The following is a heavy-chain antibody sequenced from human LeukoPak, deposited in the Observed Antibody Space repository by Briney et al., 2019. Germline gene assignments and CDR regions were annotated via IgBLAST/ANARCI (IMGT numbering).Heavy chain of an antibody. CDR1: GFTFSSYV. V-gene: IGHV3-23*01. CDR3: AKAVGSFDFAFEY. Sequence: PGGSLRLSCAASGFTFSSYVMSWVRQAPGKGLEWVSGITGSGGSTYYADSVKGRFTISRDNSKNTLCLQMNSLRAEDTAVYYCAKAVGSFDFAFEYWGQGTLVTVSS. D-gene: IGHD3-10*01. J-gene: IGHJ4*02. CDR2: ITGSGGST.